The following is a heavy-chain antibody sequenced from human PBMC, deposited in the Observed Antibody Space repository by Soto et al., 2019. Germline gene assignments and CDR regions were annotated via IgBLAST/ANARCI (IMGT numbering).Heavy chain of an antibody. V-gene: IGHV4-4*02. CDR3: ARAGDYPPTGAFDI. J-gene: IGHJ3*02. Sequence: QVQLQESGPGLVKPSGTLSLSCAVSGGSISTNNWWSWVRQPPGKGLEWIGEIYHSGSTNYNPTLKSRVTISVDKSKNQFSLKLSSVTAADTAVYYCARAGDYPPTGAFDIWGQGTMVTVSS. D-gene: IGHD4-17*01. CDR1: GGSISTNNW. CDR2: IYHSGST.